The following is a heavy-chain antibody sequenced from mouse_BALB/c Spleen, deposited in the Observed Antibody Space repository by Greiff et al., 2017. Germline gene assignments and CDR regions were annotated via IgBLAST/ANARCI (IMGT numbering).Heavy chain of an antibody. CDR2: IYPGSGST. CDR3: TRGPIYYYGSTLAY. CDR1: GYTFTSYW. D-gene: IGHD1-1*01. J-gene: IGHJ3*01. V-gene: IGHV1S22*01. Sequence: LQQPGSELVRPGASVKLSCKASGYTFTSYWMHWVKQRPGQGLEWIGNIYPGSGSTNYDEKFKSKATLTVDTSSSTAYMQLSSLTSEDSAVYYCTRGPIYYYGSTLAYWGQGTLVTVSA.